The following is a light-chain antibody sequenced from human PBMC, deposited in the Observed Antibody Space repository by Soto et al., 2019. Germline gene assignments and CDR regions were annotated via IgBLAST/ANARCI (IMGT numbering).Light chain of an antibody. CDR1: QSVSRSY. V-gene: IGKV3-20*01. J-gene: IGKJ2*01. Sequence: EIVLTQSPGTLSLSPGERATLSCRASQSVSRSYLAWYQQKPGQAPRLLIYDASSRATGIPDRLSGSGSGTDFTLTISRLEPEDFAVYYCQQYGSAPDTFGQGTKLEIK. CDR2: DAS. CDR3: QQYGSAPDT.